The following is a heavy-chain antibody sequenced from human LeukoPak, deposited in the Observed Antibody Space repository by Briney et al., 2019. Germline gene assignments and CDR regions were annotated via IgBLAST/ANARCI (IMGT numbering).Heavy chain of an antibody. J-gene: IGHJ4*02. CDR1: GFTFSSYS. D-gene: IGHD2-21*02. CDR2: ISSSSSYI. CDR3: ARDPRIEVAVTAQYYFDY. Sequence: GGSLRLSCAASGFTFSSYSMNWVRQAPGKGLEWVSSISSSSSYIYYADSVKGRFTIPRDNAKNSLYLQMNSLRAEDTAVYYCARDPRIEVAVTAQYYFDYWGQGTLVTVSS. V-gene: IGHV3-21*01.